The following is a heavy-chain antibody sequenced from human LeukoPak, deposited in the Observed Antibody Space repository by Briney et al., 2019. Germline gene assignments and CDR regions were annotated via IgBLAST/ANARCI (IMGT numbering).Heavy chain of an antibody. CDR1: GYTFTSYG. CDR2: ISPYSGNT. D-gene: IGHD6-13*01. J-gene: IGHJ6*03. V-gene: IGHV1-18*01. CDR3: AREAGLSHYHYYMDV. Sequence: ASVKVSCKASGYTFTSYGIIWVRQAPGQGLEWMGWISPYSGNTNYAQKLQGRVTMTTDTSTSTAFMELRSLRSDDTALYYCAREAGLSHYHYYMDVWGKGTTVIVSS.